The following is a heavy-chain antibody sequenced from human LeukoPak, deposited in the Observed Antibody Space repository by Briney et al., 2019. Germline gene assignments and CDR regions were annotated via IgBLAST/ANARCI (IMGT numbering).Heavy chain of an antibody. CDR2: MNPNSGNT. V-gene: IGHV1-8*01. CDR3: ARGPLGIAARPGWFDP. D-gene: IGHD6-6*01. J-gene: IGHJ5*02. CDR1: GYTFTSYD. Sequence: ASVKVSCKASGYTFTSYDINWVRQATGQGLEWMGWMNPNSGNTGYARKFQGRVTMTRNTSISTAYMELSSLRSEDTAVYYCARGPLGIAARPGWFDPWGQGTLVTVSS.